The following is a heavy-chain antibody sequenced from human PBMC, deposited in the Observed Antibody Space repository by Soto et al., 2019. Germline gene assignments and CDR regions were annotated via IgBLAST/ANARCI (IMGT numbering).Heavy chain of an antibody. J-gene: IGHJ4*02. CDR1: GFTFSSYA. Sequence: GGSLRLSCAASGFTFSSYAMSWVRQAPGKGLEWVSAISGSGGSTYYADSVKGRFTISRDNSKNTLYLQMNSLRAEDTAVYYCAKGYVLLWFGELFDYWGQGTLVTVSS. CDR3: AKGYVLLWFGELFDY. D-gene: IGHD3-10*01. V-gene: IGHV3-23*01. CDR2: ISGSGGST.